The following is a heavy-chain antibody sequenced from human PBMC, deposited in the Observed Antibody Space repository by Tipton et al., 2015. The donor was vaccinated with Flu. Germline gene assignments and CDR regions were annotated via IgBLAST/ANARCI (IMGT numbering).Heavy chain of an antibody. CDR3: ARDPGSRMFDP. CDR1: GDSISSHY. J-gene: IGHJ5*02. Sequence: TLSLTCSVSGDSISSHYWSWIRQPAGKRLEWIGLIYTNGYTDYNPSLRSRVTMSLDTSKNQFSLKLTSATAADTAVYYCARDPGSRMFDPWGQGTLVTVSS. V-gene: IGHV4-4*07. CDR2: IYTNGYT. D-gene: IGHD6-13*01.